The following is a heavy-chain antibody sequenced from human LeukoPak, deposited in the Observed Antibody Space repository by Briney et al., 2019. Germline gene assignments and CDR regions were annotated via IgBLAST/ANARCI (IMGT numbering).Heavy chain of an antibody. CDR1: GFPFNNHG. V-gene: IGHV3-23*01. Sequence: GGSLRLSCAASGFPFNNHGMSWVRQAPGKGLEWVSGIIGGAGSTYYADSVKGRFTISGDNSKNTLFLQMNSLRAEDTAVYYCAKTPWTNYGSFDYWGQGTLVTVSS. CDR2: IIGGAGST. J-gene: IGHJ4*02. CDR3: AKTPWTNYGSFDY. D-gene: IGHD3-10*01.